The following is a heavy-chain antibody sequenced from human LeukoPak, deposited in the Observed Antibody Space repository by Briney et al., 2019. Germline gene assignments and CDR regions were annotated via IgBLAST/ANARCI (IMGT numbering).Heavy chain of an antibody. CDR3: AKDLGPTRISYYYGMDV. J-gene: IGHJ6*02. V-gene: IGHV3-30*18. Sequence: GRSLRLSCAASGFTFSSYGMHWVRQAPGKGLEWVAVISYDGSNKYHADSVKGRFTISRDNSKNTLYLQMNSLRAEDTAVYYCAKDLGPTRISYYYGMDVWGQGTTVTVSS. CDR2: ISYDGSNK. CDR1: GFTFSSYG. D-gene: IGHD2-15*01.